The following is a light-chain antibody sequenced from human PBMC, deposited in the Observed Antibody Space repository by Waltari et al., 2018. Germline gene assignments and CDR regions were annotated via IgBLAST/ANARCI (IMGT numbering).Light chain of an antibody. V-gene: IGLV1-51*02. CDR3: GTWDNSVSVSV. CDR1: STYNF. CDR2: ENN. J-gene: IGLJ3*02. Sequence: QSVLTQPPSVSAAPGQKVTISCSGASTYNFVSWYQQVPGTAPKLLIYENNKPPSGSPDRFTGAKSGTSATLVITGLQAGDEADYYCGTWDNSVSVSVFGGGTKLTVL.